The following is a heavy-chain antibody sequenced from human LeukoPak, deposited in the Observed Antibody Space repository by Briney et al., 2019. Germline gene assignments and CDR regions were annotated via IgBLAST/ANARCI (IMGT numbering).Heavy chain of an antibody. Sequence: ESGPALVKPTQTLTLTCTFSGFSLRSTGMCVTWIRQPPGKALEWLARIDWDDDKYYRPSLETRLSISKDTSINQVVLTMTNMEPEDTATYYCARIVSIRCVTYFEDSWGQGTLVTVPS. J-gene: IGHJ4*02. CDR1: GFSLRSTGMC. CDR3: ARIVSIRCVTYFEDS. CDR2: IDWDDDK. V-gene: IGHV2-70*11. D-gene: IGHD3-9*01.